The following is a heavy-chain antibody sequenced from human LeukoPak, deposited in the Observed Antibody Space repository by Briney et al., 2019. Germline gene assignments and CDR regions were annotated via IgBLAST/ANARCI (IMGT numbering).Heavy chain of an antibody. CDR3: ARGRGSGSFRGRLDP. Sequence: SETLSLTCTVSGGSISSSSYYWGWIRQPPGKGLEWIGEINQSGSTNYNPSLNSRLTMSVDTSKNQFSLNLSSVIAADAAVYYCARGRGSGSFRGRLDPWGQGTLVTVSS. CDR1: GGSISSSSYY. D-gene: IGHD1-26*01. V-gene: IGHV4-39*07. CDR2: INQSGST. J-gene: IGHJ5*02.